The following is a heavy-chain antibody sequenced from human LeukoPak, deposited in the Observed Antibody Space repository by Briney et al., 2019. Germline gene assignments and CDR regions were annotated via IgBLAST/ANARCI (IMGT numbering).Heavy chain of an antibody. J-gene: IGHJ4*02. D-gene: IGHD3-22*01. CDR2: IKQDGSEK. V-gene: IGHV3-7*03. CDR1: GFTFSSYW. CDR3: AKDNGRAPYTYDTSGYYDY. Sequence: GGSLRLSCAASGFTFSSYWMSWVRQAPGKGLEWVANIKQDGSEKYYVDSVKGRFTISRDNAKNSLYLQMNILRAEDTALYYCAKDNGRAPYTYDTSGYYDYWGQGTLVTVSS.